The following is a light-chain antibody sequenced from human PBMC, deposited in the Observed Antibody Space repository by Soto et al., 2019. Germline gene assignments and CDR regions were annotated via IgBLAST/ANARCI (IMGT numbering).Light chain of an antibody. V-gene: IGKV3-15*01. CDR1: QSVSSD. CDR2: GAS. Sequence: EIVMTQSPVTLSVSPGERATLSCRASQSVSSDLAWYQQKPGQAPRLLIYGASTRATGIPARFSGSGSGTEFTLTISSLQSEDFAIYCCQQYNSWPYSFGQGTKLEIK. J-gene: IGKJ2*03. CDR3: QQYNSWPYS.